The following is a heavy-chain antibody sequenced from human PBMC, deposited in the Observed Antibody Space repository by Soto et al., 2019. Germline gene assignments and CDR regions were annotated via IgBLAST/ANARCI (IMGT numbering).Heavy chain of an antibody. CDR1: GFTFSSYA. CDR3: AKDRGNFFDY. J-gene: IGHJ4*02. CDR2: ISYAGSNI. V-gene: IGHV3-30*18. Sequence: GGSLRLSCAASGFTFSSYAMHGVRQAPGKGLEWVAFISYAGSNIYYADSVKGRFTISRDNSRNTLYLQMNSLRAEDTAVYYCAKDRGNFFDYWGQGTQVTVSS.